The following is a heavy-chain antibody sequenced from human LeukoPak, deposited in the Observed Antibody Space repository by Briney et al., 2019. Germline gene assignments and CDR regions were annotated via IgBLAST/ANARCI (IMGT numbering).Heavy chain of an antibody. V-gene: IGHV3-7*03. CDR2: IKEDGNEI. J-gene: IGHJ4*02. CDR3: ARGRYSSTWANFDY. Sequence: PGGSLRLSCAASGFTFSSYAMSWVRQAPGKGLEWVANIKEDGNEIYYVDSVKGRFTISRDNAKSSLNLQMNSLRAEDTALYLCARGRYSSTWANFDYWGQGTLVTVSS. D-gene: IGHD6-13*01. CDR1: GFTFSSYA.